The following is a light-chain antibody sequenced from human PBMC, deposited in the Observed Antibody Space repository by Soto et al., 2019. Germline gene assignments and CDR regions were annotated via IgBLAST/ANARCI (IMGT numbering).Light chain of an antibody. CDR3: QQYGSSLFT. CDR2: GAS. CDR1: QSVSSSY. J-gene: IGKJ3*01. V-gene: IGKV3-20*01. Sequence: EIVLTQSPGTLSLSPGERATLSCRASQSVSSSYLAWYQQKPGQAPRLLIYGASTRATGIPDRFSGSGSGTDVTLTISRLEPEDFAVYYCQQYGSSLFTFGPGTNVDIK.